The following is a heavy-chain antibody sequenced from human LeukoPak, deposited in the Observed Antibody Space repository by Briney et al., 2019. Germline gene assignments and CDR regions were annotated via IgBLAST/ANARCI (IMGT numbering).Heavy chain of an antibody. J-gene: IGHJ5*02. CDR1: GGTFSSYA. D-gene: IGHD3-3*01. Sequence: SVKVSCKASGGTFSSYAISWVRQAPGQGLEWMGRIIPIFGTANYAQKFQGRVTITTDESTSTAYMEPSSLRSEDTAVYYCASDVLRFLEWPLLDPWGQGTLVTVSS. V-gene: IGHV1-69*05. CDR3: ASDVLRFLEWPLLDP. CDR2: IIPIFGTA.